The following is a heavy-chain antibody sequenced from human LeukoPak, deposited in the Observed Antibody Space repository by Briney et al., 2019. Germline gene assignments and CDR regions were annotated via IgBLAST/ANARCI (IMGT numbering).Heavy chain of an antibody. V-gene: IGHV3-30*02. D-gene: IGHD2-21*02. Sequence: GGSLRLSCAASGFTFSSYGMHWVRQAPGKGLEWVAFIRYDGSNKYYADSVKGRFTISRDNSKNTLYLQMNSLRAEDTAVYYCAREGMVVTATFDYWGQGTLVTVSS. J-gene: IGHJ4*02. CDR3: AREGMVVTATFDY. CDR1: GFTFSSYG. CDR2: IRYDGSNK.